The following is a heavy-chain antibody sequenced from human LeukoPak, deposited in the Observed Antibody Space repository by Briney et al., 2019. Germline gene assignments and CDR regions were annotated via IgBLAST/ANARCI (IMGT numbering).Heavy chain of an antibody. V-gene: IGHV3-9*03. Sequence: PGGSLRLSCAASGFTFSSYAMSWVRQAPGKGLEWVSGISWNSGSIGYADSVKGRFTISRDNAKNSLYLQMNSLRAEDMALYYCAKDISPGGRDSSSGVAFDIWGQGTMVTVSS. D-gene: IGHD3-22*01. CDR2: ISWNSGSI. CDR3: AKDISPGGRDSSSGVAFDI. CDR1: GFTFSSYA. J-gene: IGHJ3*02.